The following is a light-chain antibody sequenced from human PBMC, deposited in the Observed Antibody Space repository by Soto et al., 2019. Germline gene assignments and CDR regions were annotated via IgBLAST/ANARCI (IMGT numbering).Light chain of an antibody. J-gene: IGLJ2*01. V-gene: IGLV3-21*04. CDR1: NFGHKS. CDR2: YDS. Sequence: SYELTQPPSVSVAPGKTARITCGGNNFGHKSVHWYQQKPGQAPVLVIYYDSDRPSGIPERFSGSKSGNTATLTIGGVEAGDEGDYYWQVWDCSSGPVVFGGGTQVTVL. CDR3: QVWDCSSGPVV.